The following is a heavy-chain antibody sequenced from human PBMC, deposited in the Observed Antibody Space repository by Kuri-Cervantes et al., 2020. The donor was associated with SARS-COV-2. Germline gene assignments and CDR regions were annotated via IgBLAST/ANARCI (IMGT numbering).Heavy chain of an antibody. CDR1: GYTFTSYG. CDR2: ISAYNGNT. J-gene: IGHJ6*02. D-gene: IGHD7-27*01. CDR3: AVLTGECGPYYYYYGMDV. V-gene: IGHV1-18*01. Sequence: ASEKVSCKAPGYTFTSYGISWVRQAPGQGRGWMGWISAYNGNTNYAQKLQGRDTMTTDTSTSTDCMELRSLRADDTAVYYCAVLTGECGPYYYYYGMDVWGQGTTVTVSS.